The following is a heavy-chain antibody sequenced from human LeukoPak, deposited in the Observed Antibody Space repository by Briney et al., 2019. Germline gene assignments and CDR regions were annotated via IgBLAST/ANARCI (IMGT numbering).Heavy chain of an antibody. D-gene: IGHD3-10*01. CDR3: AKDIRVRGVHQLYYFDY. CDR2: ISWNSGSI. Sequence: PGGSLRLSCAASGFTFDDYAMHWVRQAPGKGLEWVSGISWNSGSIGYADSVKGRFTISRDNAKNSLYLQMNSLRAEDTALYYCAKDIRVRGVHQLYYFDYWGPGTLVTVSS. CDR1: GFTFDDYA. J-gene: IGHJ4*02. V-gene: IGHV3-9*01.